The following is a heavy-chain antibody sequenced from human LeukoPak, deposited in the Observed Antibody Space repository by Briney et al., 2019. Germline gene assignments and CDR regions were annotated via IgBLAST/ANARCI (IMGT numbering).Heavy chain of an antibody. CDR2: IYYSGST. V-gene: IGHV4-59*01. J-gene: IGHJ6*02. Sequence: SETLSLTCTVSGGSISSYYWSWIRQPPGKGLEWIGYIYYSGSTNYNPSLKSRVTISVDTSKNQFSLKLSSVTAADTAVYYCARGSWGFGELYYGMDVWGQGTTVTVSS. CDR1: GGSISSYY. D-gene: IGHD3-10*01. CDR3: ARGSWGFGELYYGMDV.